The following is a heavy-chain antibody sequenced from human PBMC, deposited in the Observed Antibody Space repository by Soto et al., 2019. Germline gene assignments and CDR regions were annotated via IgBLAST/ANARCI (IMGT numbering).Heavy chain of an antibody. CDR3: TRPPSGSYGDDLDY. V-gene: IGHV3-73*01. Sequence: GGSLRLSCKASGFSFSDSAIHWVRQASGKGLEWVGHIRDKANHYATAFAASLKGRFIISRDDSQNMAYLQMSRLRADDTAVYFCTRPPSGSYGDDLDYWGRATLVTVSS. CDR2: IRDKANHYAT. D-gene: IGHD1-26*01. CDR1: GFSFSDSA. J-gene: IGHJ4*02.